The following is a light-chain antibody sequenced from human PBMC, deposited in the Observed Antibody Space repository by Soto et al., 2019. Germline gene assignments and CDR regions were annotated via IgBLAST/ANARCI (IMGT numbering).Light chain of an antibody. J-gene: IGLJ2*01. CDR2: DVS. V-gene: IGLV2-11*01. Sequence: QSVLTQPRSVSGPPGQSVSIFCSGTSSDVGTYNYVSWYQQHPGKAPKLMIYDVSKRPSGVPDRFSGSKSGNTASLTISGLQAEDEADYYCCSYAGGYTHAVFGGGTKLTVL. CDR1: SSDVGTYNY. CDR3: CSYAGGYTHAV.